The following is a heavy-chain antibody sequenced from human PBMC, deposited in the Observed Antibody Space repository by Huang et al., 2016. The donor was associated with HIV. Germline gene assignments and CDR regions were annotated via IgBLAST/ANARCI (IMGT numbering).Heavy chain of an antibody. D-gene: IGHD3-3*01. CDR2: LYYNGKM. J-gene: IGHJ2*01. CDR1: GGSINTGRYY. CDR3: ARNHDFWRGRMFAISYFDV. Sequence: QMRFQESGPGLVKPSGTLSLTCNVSGGSINTGRYYWGWIRQPPGKGLEWVGSLYYNGKMHYYPTLKGRLTRSADTSKNQFSLNLSSVTAEDTAIYYCARNHDFWRGRMFAISYFDVWGRGTLVTVAS. V-gene: IGHV4-39*01.